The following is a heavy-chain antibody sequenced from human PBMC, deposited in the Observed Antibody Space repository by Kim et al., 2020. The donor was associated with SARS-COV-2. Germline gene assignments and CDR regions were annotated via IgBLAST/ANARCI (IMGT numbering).Heavy chain of an antibody. Sequence: GGSLRLSCAASGFTFSSYAMHWVRQAPGKGLEWVAVISYDGSNKYYADSVKGRFTISRDNSKNTLYLQMNSLRAEDTAVYYCARDGGTYYYGSGSYYKGVGYYYYYGMDVWGQGTTVTVSS. CDR3: ARDGGTYYYGSGSYYKGVGYYYYYGMDV. CDR1: GFTFSSYA. V-gene: IGHV3-30-3*01. J-gene: IGHJ6*02. CDR2: ISYDGSNK. D-gene: IGHD3-10*01.